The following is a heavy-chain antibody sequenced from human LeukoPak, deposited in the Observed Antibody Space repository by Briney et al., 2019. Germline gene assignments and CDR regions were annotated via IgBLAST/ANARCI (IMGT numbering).Heavy chain of an antibody. CDR3: ARVGEYSSSWYYFDY. CDR1: GYTFTGYY. CDR2: INPNSGGT. D-gene: IGHD6-13*01. Sequence: GASVKVSCKASGYTFTGYYMHWVRQAPGQGLEWMGWINPNSGGTNYAQKFQGRVTMTRDTSISTAYMELSRLRSDDTAVYHYARVGEYSSSWYYFDYWGQGTLVTVSS. V-gene: IGHV1-2*02. J-gene: IGHJ4*02.